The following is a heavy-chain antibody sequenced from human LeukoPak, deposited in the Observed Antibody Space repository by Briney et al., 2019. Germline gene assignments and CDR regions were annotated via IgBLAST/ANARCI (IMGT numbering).Heavy chain of an antibody. CDR1: GYTLTELS. J-gene: IGHJ6*02. V-gene: IGHV1-24*01. CDR3: ATRTRYYGMDV. Sequence: ASVKVSCKVSGYTLTELSMHWVRHAPGQGLEWMGVVDPEDGQTIYAQKFQGRVTMTEDTSTNTAYMELSSLRSEDTAVYYCATRTRYYGMDVWGQGTTVTVSS. CDR2: VDPEDGQT.